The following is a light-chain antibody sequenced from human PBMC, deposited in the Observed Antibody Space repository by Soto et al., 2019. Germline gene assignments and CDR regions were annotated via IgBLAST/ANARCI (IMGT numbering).Light chain of an antibody. J-gene: IGKJ1*01. CDR1: PSIPSY. Sequence: DIQMTQSPSSLSASVGAIVTITCRASPSIPSYLHWYQQTSGEAPKILIYASARLQTGVTSRFSDGGSGTDLTLTIISLQPEDFATYYCQQAYGAPPTFGQGTKVEIK. CDR3: QQAYGAPPT. CDR2: ASA. V-gene: IGKV1-39*01.